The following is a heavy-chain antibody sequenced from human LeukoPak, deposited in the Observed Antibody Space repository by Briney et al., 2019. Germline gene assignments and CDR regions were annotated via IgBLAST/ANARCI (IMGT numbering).Heavy chain of an antibody. CDR1: GGSISSYY. CDR2: IYTSGST. J-gene: IGHJ5*02. V-gene: IGHV4-4*07. D-gene: IGHD1-26*01. Sequence: SETLSLTCTVSGGSISSYYWSWIRQPPGKGLEWIGRIYTSGSTNYNPSLKSRVTMSVDTSKNQFSLKLSSVTAADTAVYYCARGGSGSYRNWFDPWGQGTLVTVSS. CDR3: ARGGSGSYRNWFDP.